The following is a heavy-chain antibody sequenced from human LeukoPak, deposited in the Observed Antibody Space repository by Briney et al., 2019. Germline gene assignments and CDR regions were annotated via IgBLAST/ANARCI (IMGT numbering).Heavy chain of an antibody. J-gene: IGHJ4*02. V-gene: IGHV3-74*01. CDR3: CAVVAALPR. CDR2: INGDGSTT. D-gene: IGHD2-15*01. CDR1: GFTFSTNW. Sequence: GESLRLSCAASGFTFSTNWMHWVRQAPGKGPVWVSRINGDGSTTTYADSVKGRFTISRDNAKNALYLQMNSLRAEDTAVYYCCAVVAALPRWGQGALVTVSS.